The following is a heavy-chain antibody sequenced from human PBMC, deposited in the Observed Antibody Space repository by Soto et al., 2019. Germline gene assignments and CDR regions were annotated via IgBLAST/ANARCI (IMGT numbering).Heavy chain of an antibody. V-gene: IGHV4-39*01. CDR2: IYYSGST. CDR1: GGSISSSSYY. D-gene: IGHD3-16*01. J-gene: IGHJ4*02. Sequence: PSETLSLTCTVSGGSISSSSYYWGWIRQPPGKGLEWIGSIYYSGSTYYNPSLKSRVTISVDTSKNQFSLKLSSVTAADTAVYYCARHIIMITFGGVPFDYWGQGTLVTVSP. CDR3: ARHIIMITFGGVPFDY.